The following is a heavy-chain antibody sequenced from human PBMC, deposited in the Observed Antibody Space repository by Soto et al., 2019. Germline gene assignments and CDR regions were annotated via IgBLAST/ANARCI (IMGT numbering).Heavy chain of an antibody. CDR1: GFTFSGYG. V-gene: IGHV3-30*18. J-gene: IGHJ6*03. Sequence: GGSLRLSCAASGFTFSGYGMHWVRQAPGKGLEWVAVISYDGSNKYYADSVKGRFTISRDNSKNTLYLQMNSLRAEDTAVYYCAKQAIVVVPAARGRSRYYYMDVWGKGTTVTVSS. CDR2: ISYDGSNK. D-gene: IGHD2-2*01. CDR3: AKQAIVVVPAARGRSRYYYMDV.